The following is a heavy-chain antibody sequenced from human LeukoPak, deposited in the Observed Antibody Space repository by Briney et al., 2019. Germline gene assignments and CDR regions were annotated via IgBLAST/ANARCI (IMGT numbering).Heavy chain of an antibody. Sequence: GGSLRLSCAASGSTFDDHGMSWVRQVPGKGLEWVAGINWNGGSTGYADSVKGRFTISRDNAKNSLFLQMNCLRAEDTALYYCAMGDSSGWYFDYWGQGTLVTVSS. CDR1: GSTFDDHG. V-gene: IGHV3-20*04. D-gene: IGHD6-19*01. CDR3: AMGDSSGWYFDY. CDR2: INWNGGST. J-gene: IGHJ4*02.